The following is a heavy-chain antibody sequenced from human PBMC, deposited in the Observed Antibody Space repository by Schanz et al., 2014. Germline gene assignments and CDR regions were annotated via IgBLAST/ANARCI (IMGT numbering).Heavy chain of an antibody. J-gene: IGHJ4*02. CDR3: AKGQLLSYYFDY. V-gene: IGHV3-23*01. CDR1: GFSFSNYA. Sequence: EEQLLESGGALVQPGGSLRLSCAASGFSFSNYALVWVRQPPGKGLEWVSGIRSSDGSTYYADSVKGRFTISRDNSKNTLYLQMRSLRAEDTAVYYCAKGQLLSYYFDYWGQGTLVTVSS. D-gene: IGHD2-21*01. CDR2: IRSSDGST.